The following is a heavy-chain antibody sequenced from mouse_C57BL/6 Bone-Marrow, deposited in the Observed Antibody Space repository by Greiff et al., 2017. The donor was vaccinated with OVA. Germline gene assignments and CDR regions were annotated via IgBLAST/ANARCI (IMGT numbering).Heavy chain of an antibody. Sequence: QVQLQQSGAELMKPGASVKLSCKATGYTFTGYWIEWVKQRPGHGLEWIGEILPGSGSTNYNEKFTGKATFTADTSSNTAYMQLSSLTTEDSAVYYCARGGYYYGSSHWYFDVWGTGTTVTVSS. J-gene: IGHJ1*03. CDR1: GYTFTGYW. V-gene: IGHV1-9*01. CDR2: ILPGSGST. D-gene: IGHD1-1*01. CDR3: ARGGYYYGSSHWYFDV.